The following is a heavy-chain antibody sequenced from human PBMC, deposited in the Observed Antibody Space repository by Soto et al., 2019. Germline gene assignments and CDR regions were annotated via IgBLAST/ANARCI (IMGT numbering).Heavy chain of an antibody. V-gene: IGHV1-3*01. Sequence: ASVKVSCKASGYTFTSYAMHWVRQAPGQRLEWMGWINAGNGNTKYSQKYQGRDTINRDTSASTANIELNRLRSEDTAVYYCASMEGYFSGGSCYIGLESAFDIWGKGKMVTVSS. CDR3: ASMEGYFSGGSCYIGLESAFDI. J-gene: IGHJ3*02. CDR2: INAGNGNT. CDR1: GYTFTSYA. D-gene: IGHD2-15*01.